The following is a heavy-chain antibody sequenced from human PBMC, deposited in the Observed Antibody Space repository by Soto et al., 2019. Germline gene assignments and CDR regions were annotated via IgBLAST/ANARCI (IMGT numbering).Heavy chain of an antibody. V-gene: IGHV1-3*01. CDR2: INAGNGNT. J-gene: IGHJ6*03. D-gene: IGHD1-1*01. CDR1: GYTFTSYA. CDR3: AREVTVPRYYYYFYMDV. Sequence: ASVKVSCKASGYTFTSYAMHWVRQAPGQRLEWMGWINAGNGNTKYSQKFQGRVTITRDTSASTAYMELSSLRSEDTAVYYCAREVTVPRYYYYFYMDVWGKGTRVTVPS.